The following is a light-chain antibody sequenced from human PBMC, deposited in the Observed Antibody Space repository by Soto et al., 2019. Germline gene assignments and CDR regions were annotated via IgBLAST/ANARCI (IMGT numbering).Light chain of an antibody. Sequence: EIVLTQSPATLSLSPGERATLSCRASQSVTSYLDWYQQKPGQAPRLRIYDASNRATGIPARFSGSGSGTDFTLNNSSLEPEDFAVYYCKQRRSFTFGPGTKVAIK. CDR1: QSVTSY. J-gene: IGKJ3*01. CDR3: KQRRSFT. CDR2: DAS. V-gene: IGKV3-11*01.